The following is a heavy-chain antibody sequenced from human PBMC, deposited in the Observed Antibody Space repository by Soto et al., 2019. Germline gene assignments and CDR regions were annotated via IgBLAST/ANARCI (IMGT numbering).Heavy chain of an antibody. D-gene: IGHD5-12*01. CDR3: ALRFGTA. Sequence: QVQLQESGPGLVKPSQTLSLTCTVSGASISSGDYYWTWIRQPPGKGLEWIGYIYYSGTTYYNPSLKSRVSISLDTSKNRFSLKLTSVTAADTGEYYCALRFGTAWGQGTTVTVSS. CDR1: GASISSGDYY. V-gene: IGHV4-30-4*01. CDR2: IYYSGTT. J-gene: IGHJ6*02.